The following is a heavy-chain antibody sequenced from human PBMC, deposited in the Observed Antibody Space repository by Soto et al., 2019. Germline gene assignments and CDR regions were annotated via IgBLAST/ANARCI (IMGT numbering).Heavy chain of an antibody. CDR2: IVPLPGTT. D-gene: IGHD6-19*01. J-gene: IGHJ3*01. V-gene: IGHV1-69*01. CDR1: GGTFTKYA. CDR3: ASGVMGLGVTSGWRDYAFNV. Sequence: QVQLVQSGAAVRKPGPSVKVSCKASGGTFTKYAITWVRQAPRQGLEWMGGIVPLPGTTNYAQQFRGRVPISADESTSPAYLELRSLGSEDTAVCYCASGVMGLGVTSGWRDYAFNVWAQATIVIVSS.